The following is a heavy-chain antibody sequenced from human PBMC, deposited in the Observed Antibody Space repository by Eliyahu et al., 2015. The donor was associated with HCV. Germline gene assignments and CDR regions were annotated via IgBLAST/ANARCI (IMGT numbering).Heavy chain of an antibody. V-gene: IGHV3-7*03. CDR2: IKQDGSEK. Sequence: EVQLVESGGGLVQPGGSLRLSCAASGFTFSSYWMXWVRQAPGKGLEWVANIKQDGSEKYYVDSVKGRFTISRDNAKNSLYLQMNSLRAEDTAVYYCARDRRYQTSIAAAQLDWGQGTLVTVSS. CDR1: GFTFSSYW. CDR3: ARDRRYQTSIAAAQLD. J-gene: IGHJ4*02. D-gene: IGHD6-13*01.